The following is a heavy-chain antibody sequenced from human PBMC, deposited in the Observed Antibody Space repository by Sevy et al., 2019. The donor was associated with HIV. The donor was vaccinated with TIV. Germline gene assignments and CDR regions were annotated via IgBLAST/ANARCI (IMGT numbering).Heavy chain of an antibody. CDR3: TRHPSTYYYDSSGPRAAFDI. CDR2: IRSKANSYAT. Sequence: GGSLRLSCAASGFTFSGSAMHWVRQASGKGLEWVGRIRSKANSYATADAASVKGRFTISRDDSKNTAYLQMNSLKTEDTAVYYCTRHPSTYYYDSSGPRAAFDIWGQGTMVTVSS. V-gene: IGHV3-73*01. CDR1: GFTFSGSA. J-gene: IGHJ3*02. D-gene: IGHD3-22*01.